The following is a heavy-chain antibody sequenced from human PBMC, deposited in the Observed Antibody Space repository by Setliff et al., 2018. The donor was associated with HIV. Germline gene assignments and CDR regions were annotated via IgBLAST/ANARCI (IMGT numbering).Heavy chain of an antibody. J-gene: IGHJ4*02. V-gene: IGHV3-15*01. CDR1: GFTFSHAY. D-gene: IGHD3-16*01. Sequence: PGGSLRLSCAASGFTFSHAYMSWVRQAPGKGLEWVGRIKSKTDGGTADYAAPVKGRFTISRDDSKNTLFLRINSLGPEDSAMYYCVRGETYAHWPKGDYWGQGTLVTVSS. CDR2: IKSKTDGGTA. CDR3: VRGETYAHWPKGDY.